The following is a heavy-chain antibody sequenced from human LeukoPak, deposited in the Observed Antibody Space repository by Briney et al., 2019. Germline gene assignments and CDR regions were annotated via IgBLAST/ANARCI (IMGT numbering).Heavy chain of an antibody. CDR2: INHSGST. J-gene: IGHJ4*02. V-gene: IGHV4-34*01. Sequence: SETLSLTCAAYGGSFSGYYWSWIRQPPGKGLEWIGEINHSGSTNYNPSLKSRVTISVDTSKNQFSLKLSSVTAADTAVYYCARGQWLVDYWGQGTLVTVSS. CDR1: GGSFSGYY. CDR3: ARGQWLVDY. D-gene: IGHD6-19*01.